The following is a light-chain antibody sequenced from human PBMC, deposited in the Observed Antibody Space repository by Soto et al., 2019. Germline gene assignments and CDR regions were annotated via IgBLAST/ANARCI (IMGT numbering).Light chain of an antibody. CDR1: QGIRND. V-gene: IGKV1-6*01. CDR3: LQDYNYPRT. CDR2: AAS. J-gene: IGKJ3*01. Sequence: IHLTHSPSFLTASVGDRVTITCRASQGIRNDLGWYQQKPGKAPKLLICAASSLQSGVPSRFSGSGSGTNFTLTISSLQPEDFATYYCLQDYNYPRTFGPGT.